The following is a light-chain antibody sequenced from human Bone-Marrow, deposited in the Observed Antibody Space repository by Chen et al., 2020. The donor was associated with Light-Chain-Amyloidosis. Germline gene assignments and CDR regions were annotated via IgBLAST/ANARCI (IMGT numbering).Light chain of an antibody. Sequence: QSALTQPASVSGSPGQSITIPCTGTSSDVGGYNYVSWDQQHPGKAPKLMIYDVSNRPSGVSNRFSGSKSGNTASLTISGLQAEDEADYYCSSYTSSSTLWVFGGGTKLTVL. CDR3: SSYTSSSTLWV. V-gene: IGLV2-14*03. CDR2: DVS. CDR1: SSDVGGYNY. J-gene: IGLJ3*02.